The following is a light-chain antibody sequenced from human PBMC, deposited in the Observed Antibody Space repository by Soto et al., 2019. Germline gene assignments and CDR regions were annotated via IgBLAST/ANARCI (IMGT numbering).Light chain of an antibody. V-gene: IGLV2-11*01. J-gene: IGLJ1*01. Sequence: QSVLTQPRSVSGSPGQSVTISCTGTSSDVGGYTYVSWYQQHPGKAPKLMIYDVTKRPSGVPDRFSGSKSGNTASLTISGLQAEYEADYFCCSYAGSYTFYVFGTGTKVTVL. CDR3: CSYAGSYTFYV. CDR1: SSDVGGYTY. CDR2: DVT.